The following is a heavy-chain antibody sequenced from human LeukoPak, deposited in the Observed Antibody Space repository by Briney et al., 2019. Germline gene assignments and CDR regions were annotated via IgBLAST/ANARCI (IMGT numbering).Heavy chain of an antibody. CDR2: IWYDGSIK. V-gene: IGHV3-33*06. CDR3: AKDLGAAAGDDC. Sequence: GGSLRLSCAASGFSFSSYGMHWVRQAPGKGLEWVAVIWYDGSIKYYGDSVKGRFTISRDNSKNTLYLQLNSLRAEDTAVYYCAKDLGAAAGDDCWGQGTLVTVSS. J-gene: IGHJ4*02. CDR1: GFSFSSYG. D-gene: IGHD6-13*01.